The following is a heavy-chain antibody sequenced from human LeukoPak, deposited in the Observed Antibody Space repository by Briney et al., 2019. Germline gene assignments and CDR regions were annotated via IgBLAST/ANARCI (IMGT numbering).Heavy chain of an antibody. D-gene: IGHD6-13*01. CDR3: ARDSSSWYGGWFDP. CDR1: GGSFSGYY. J-gene: IGHJ5*02. CDR2: INHSGST. V-gene: IGHV4-34*01. Sequence: PSETLSLTCAVYGGSFSGYYWSWIRQPPGKGLEWIGEINHSGSTNYNPSLKSRVTISVDTSKNQFSLKLSSVTAADTAVYYCARDSSSWYGGWFDPWGQGTLVTVSS.